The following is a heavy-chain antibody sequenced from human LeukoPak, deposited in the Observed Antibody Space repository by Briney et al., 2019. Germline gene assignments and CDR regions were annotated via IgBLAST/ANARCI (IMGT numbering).Heavy chain of an antibody. CDR1: GGSINSNTYY. V-gene: IGHV4-39*01. CDR2: IYYSGST. Sequence: SETLSLTCTVSGGSINSNTYYWGWIRQPPGKGLEWIGSIYYSGSTYYNPSLKSRVTISVDTSKNQFSLKLSSVTAADTAVYYCARLSGYYSALFDYWGQGTLVTGSS. D-gene: IGHD3-22*01. J-gene: IGHJ4*02. CDR3: ARLSGYYSALFDY.